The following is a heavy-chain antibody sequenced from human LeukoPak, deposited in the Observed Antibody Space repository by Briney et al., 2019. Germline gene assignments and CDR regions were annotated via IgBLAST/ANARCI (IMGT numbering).Heavy chain of an antibody. V-gene: IGHV3-48*02. D-gene: IGHD4-23*01. CDR3: ARGQATLVVFDY. CDR1: GFTFSSYW. Sequence: AGGSLRLSCADSGFTFSSYWMNWVRQAPGKGLEWVSYISSGSTTIYYADSVKCPFTISRDNAKNSLYLQMNNLRDEDTAVYYCARGQATLVVFDYWGQGTLVTVSS. J-gene: IGHJ4*02. CDR2: ISSGSTTI.